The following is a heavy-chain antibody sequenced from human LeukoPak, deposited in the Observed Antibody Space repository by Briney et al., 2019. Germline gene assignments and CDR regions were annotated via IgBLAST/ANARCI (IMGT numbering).Heavy chain of an antibody. D-gene: IGHD3-22*01. CDR2: ISYDGSIK. CDR1: GFTFRSTG. CDR3: AKDPQYYDSSGYIP. J-gene: IGHJ5*02. V-gene: IGHV3-30*18. Sequence: PGGSLRLSCADPGFTFRSTGMHGVPQAPGKGLGWVAAISYDGSIKYYADSVKARFTISRDNSKNTLYLQMNSLRAEDTAVYYCAKDPQYYDSSGYIPRGQGTLVTVSS.